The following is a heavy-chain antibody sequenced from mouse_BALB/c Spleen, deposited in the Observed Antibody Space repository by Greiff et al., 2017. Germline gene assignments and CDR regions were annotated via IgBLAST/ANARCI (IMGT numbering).Heavy chain of an antibody. V-gene: IGHV1-5*01. D-gene: IGHD2-1*01. CDR3: TRWEPYGNYDWYFDV. Sequence: EVQLQQSGTVLARPGASVKMSCKASGYTFTSYWMHWVKQRPGQGLEWIGAIYPGNSDTSYNQKFKGKAKLTAVTSTSTAYMELSSLTNEDSAVYYCTRWEPYGNYDWYFDVWGAGTTVTVSS. CDR1: GYTFTSYW. J-gene: IGHJ1*01. CDR2: IYPGNSDT.